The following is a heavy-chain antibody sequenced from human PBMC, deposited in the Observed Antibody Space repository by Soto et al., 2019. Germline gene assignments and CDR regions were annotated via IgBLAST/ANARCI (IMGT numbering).Heavy chain of an antibody. Sequence: QVQLVHSGAEVKKPGASVKVSCKASGYTFTSYDINWVRQATGQGLEWMGWMNPNSGNTGYAQKFQGRVTMTRNTSISAAYMELSSLRSEDTAVYYGARGSCQDNWFDPWGKGTLVTVSS. CDR2: MNPNSGNT. J-gene: IGHJ5*02. V-gene: IGHV1-8*01. CDR3: ARGSCQDNWFDP. CDR1: GYTFTSYD.